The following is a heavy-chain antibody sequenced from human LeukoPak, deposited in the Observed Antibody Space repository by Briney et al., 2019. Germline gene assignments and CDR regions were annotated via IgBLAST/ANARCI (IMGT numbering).Heavy chain of an antibody. CDR2: INPNSGGT. CDR3: ARRAYCGGDCFALYYYYYMDV. J-gene: IGHJ6*03. CDR1: GYTFTGYY. V-gene: IGHV1-2*02. D-gene: IGHD2-21*02. Sequence: GASVKVSCKASGYTFTGYYMHWLRQAPGQGLEWMGWINPNSGGTNYAQKFQGRVTMTRDTSISTAYMELSRLRSDDTAVYYCARRAYCGGDCFALYYYYYMDVWGKGTTVTVSS.